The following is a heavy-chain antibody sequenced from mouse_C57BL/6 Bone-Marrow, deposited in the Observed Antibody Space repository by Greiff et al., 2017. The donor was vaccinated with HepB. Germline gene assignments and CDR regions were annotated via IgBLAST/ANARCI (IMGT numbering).Heavy chain of an antibody. V-gene: IGHV3-8*01. CDR2: ISYSGST. Sequence: DVKLVESGPGLAKPSQTLSLTCSVTGYSITSDYWNWIRKFPGNKLEYMGYISYSGSTYYNPSLKSRISITRDSSKNQYYLQLNYLTTEDTATYYCARVGYDYGGYFDVWGTGTTVTVSS. D-gene: IGHD2-4*01. CDR3: ARVGYDYGGYFDV. CDR1: GYSITSDY. J-gene: IGHJ1*03.